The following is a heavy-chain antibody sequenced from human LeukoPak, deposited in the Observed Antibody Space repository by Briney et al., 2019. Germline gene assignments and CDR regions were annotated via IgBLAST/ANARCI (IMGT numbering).Heavy chain of an antibody. J-gene: IGHJ4*02. CDR1: GGSISSSSYY. Sequence: SETLSLTCTVSGGSISSSSYYWGWIRQPPGKGLEWIGSIYYSGSTYYNPSLKSRVTISVDTSKNQFSLKLSSVTAADTAVYYCARLYGYSSGWYRPYYFDYWGQGTLVTVSP. V-gene: IGHV4-39*01. D-gene: IGHD6-19*01. CDR2: IYYSGST. CDR3: ARLYGYSSGWYRPYYFDY.